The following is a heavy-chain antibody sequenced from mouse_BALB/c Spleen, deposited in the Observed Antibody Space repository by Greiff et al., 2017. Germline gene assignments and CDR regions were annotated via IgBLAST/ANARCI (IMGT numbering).Heavy chain of an antibody. D-gene: IGHD1-1*01. Sequence: EVKVEESGGGLVQPGGSMNLSCVASGFTFSNYWMNWVRQSPEKGLEWVAEIRLKSNNYAKHSAESGKGRFTISSDDSKSSVYLQMNNLRAEDTGIYYSTSITTVVAGDYWGQGTTLTVSS. CDR3: TSITTVVAGDY. V-gene: IGHV6-6*02. CDR1: GFTFSNYW. J-gene: IGHJ2*01. CDR2: IRLKSNNYAK.